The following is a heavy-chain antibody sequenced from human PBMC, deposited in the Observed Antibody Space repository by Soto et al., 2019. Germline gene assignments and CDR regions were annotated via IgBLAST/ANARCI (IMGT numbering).Heavy chain of an antibody. CDR3: ARVGATVVTHGAFDI. V-gene: IGHV1-18*01. Sequence: ASVKVSCKASGYTFTSYGISWVRQAPGLGLEWMGWISAYNGNTNYAQKLQGRVTMTTDTSTSTAYMELRSLRSDDTAVYYCARVGATVVTHGAFDIWGQGTMVTVSS. CDR1: GYTFTSYG. J-gene: IGHJ3*02. D-gene: IGHD5-12*01. CDR2: ISAYNGNT.